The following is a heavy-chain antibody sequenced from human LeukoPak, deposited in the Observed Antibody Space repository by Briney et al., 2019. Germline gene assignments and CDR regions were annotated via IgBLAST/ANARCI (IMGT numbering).Heavy chain of an antibody. V-gene: IGHV4-30-2*01. CDR1: GGSISSGGYS. J-gene: IGHJ4*02. CDR2: IYHSGST. D-gene: IGHD1-26*01. Sequence: SETLPLTCAVSGGSISSGGYSWSWIRQPPGKGLEWIGYIYHSGSTYYNPSLKSRVTISVDRSKNQFSLKLSSVTAADTAVYYCARVTVGASWFDYWGQGTLVTVSS. CDR3: ARVTVGASWFDY.